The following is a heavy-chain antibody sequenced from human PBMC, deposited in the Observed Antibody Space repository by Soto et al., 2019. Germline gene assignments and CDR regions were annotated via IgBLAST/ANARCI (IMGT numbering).Heavy chain of an antibody. Sequence: QVYLLQSGAEVKKVGASVTVSCKTSGYTFSAYYVHWARRAPGRGFQWLGWINPSNEVTTFSEFFQGRITMTRDTSTNTVHMELNRLTSDDTAVYYCMRGGWGDSPIDYWGQGTQVTGSS. CDR1: GYTFSAYY. CDR2: INPSNEVT. J-gene: IGHJ4*02. V-gene: IGHV1-2*02. CDR3: MRGGWGDSPIDY. D-gene: IGHD1-26*01.